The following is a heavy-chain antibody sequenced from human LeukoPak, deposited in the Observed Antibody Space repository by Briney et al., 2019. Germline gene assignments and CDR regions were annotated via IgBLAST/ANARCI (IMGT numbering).Heavy chain of an antibody. CDR2: INSDGSIT. CDR1: GVTFSNNW. J-gene: IGHJ4*02. CDR3: AGDLKD. V-gene: IGHV3-74*01. Sequence: GGSLRLSCAASGVTFSNNWMYWVRHAPGKGLVWVSRINSDGSITGYADSVKGRFTISRDSAKNTLYLQTNSLRAEDTAVYYCAGDLKDWGQGTLVTVSS.